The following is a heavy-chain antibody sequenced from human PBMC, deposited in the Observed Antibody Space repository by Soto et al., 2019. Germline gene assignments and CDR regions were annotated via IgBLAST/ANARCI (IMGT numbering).Heavy chain of an antibody. CDR2: IRSDGDRI. Sequence: EVQLVESGGGLVQPGGSPRLTCSASGFTFSDYAMHWVRQAPGKGLEYVSVIRSDGDRIYYADSVKGRFTISRDNSKNTLFLQMNSLRPEDTAMYYCVKDHPALEYWGHGTLVTVSS. V-gene: IGHV3-64D*06. CDR1: GFTFSDYA. J-gene: IGHJ4*01. CDR3: VKDHPALEY.